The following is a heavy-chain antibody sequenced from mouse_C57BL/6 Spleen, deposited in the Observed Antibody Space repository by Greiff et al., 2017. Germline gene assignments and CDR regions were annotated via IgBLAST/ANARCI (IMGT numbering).Heavy chain of an antibody. CDR2: IDPETGGT. Sequence: QVQLQESGAELVRPGASVTLSCKASGYTFTDYEMNWVKQTPVHGLEWIGAIDPETGGTAYNQKFKGKATLTADKSSSTAYMELRSLTSEDSAVYYSTKKGFAYWGQGTLVTVSA. J-gene: IGHJ3*01. CDR1: GYTFTDYE. V-gene: IGHV1-15*01. CDR3: TKKGFAY.